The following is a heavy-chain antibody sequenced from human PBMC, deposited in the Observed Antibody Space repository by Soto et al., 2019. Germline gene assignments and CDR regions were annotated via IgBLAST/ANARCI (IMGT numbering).Heavy chain of an antibody. Sequence: SETLSLTCTVSGGSISSYYWSWIRQPPGKGLEWIGYIYYSGSTNYNPSLKSRVTISVDTSKNQFSLKLSSVTAADTAVYYCASSSNYAAASFDYWGQGTLVTVSS. J-gene: IGHJ4*02. CDR2: IYYSGST. V-gene: IGHV4-59*08. D-gene: IGHD4-4*01. CDR1: GGSISSYY. CDR3: ASSSNYAAASFDY.